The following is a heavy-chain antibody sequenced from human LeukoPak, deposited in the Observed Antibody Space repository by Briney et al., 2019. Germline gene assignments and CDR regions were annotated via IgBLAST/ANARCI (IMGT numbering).Heavy chain of an antibody. D-gene: IGHD4-17*01. Sequence: GGSLRLSCAASGFTLSSYWMSWVRQAPGKGLEWVANIKQDGSEKYYVDSVKGRFTISRDNAKNSLYLQMNNLRAEDTAVYYCARGETTVTTFYNAFDIWGQGTMVTVSS. J-gene: IGHJ3*02. CDR1: GFTLSSYW. V-gene: IGHV3-7*01. CDR2: IKQDGSEK. CDR3: ARGETTVTTFYNAFDI.